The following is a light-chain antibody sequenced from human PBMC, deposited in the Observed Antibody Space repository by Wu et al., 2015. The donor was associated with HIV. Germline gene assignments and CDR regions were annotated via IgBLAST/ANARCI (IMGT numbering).Light chain of an antibody. V-gene: IGKV3-15*01. CDR3: RQYNHWPLT. J-gene: IGKJ4*01. CDR1: ESVGGD. CDR2: GAV. Sequence: EVVMTQSPATLSVSPGEGATLACRASESVGGDVAWYQQKPGQAPRLLIYGAVTRPTGIPARFRGSGSGTEFTLTFSSMESEDSAVYFCRQYNHWPLTFGAGTKVEI.